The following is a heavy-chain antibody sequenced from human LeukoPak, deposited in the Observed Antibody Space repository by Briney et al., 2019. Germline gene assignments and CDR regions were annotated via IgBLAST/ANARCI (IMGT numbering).Heavy chain of an antibody. CDR1: GFTFDDYG. CDR3: AKELLAVAGTGVDY. Sequence: GGSLRLSCAAYGFTFDDYGMSWVRQAPGKGLEWVSAISGSGGSTYYADSVKGRFTISRDNSKNTLYLQMNSLRAEDTAVYYCAKELLAVAGTGVDYWGQGTLVTVSS. D-gene: IGHD6-19*01. CDR2: ISGSGGST. J-gene: IGHJ4*02. V-gene: IGHV3-23*01.